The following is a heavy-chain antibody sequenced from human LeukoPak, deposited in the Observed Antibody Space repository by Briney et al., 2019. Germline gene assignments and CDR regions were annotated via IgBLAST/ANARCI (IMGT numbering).Heavy chain of an antibody. D-gene: IGHD2-2*02. Sequence: GGSLRLSCAASGFTFSSYWMSWVRQAPGKGLEWVANIKQDGSEKYYVDSVKGRFTISRDNAKNSLYLQMNSLRAEDTAVYYCARYRFWDIVVVPAAIDAFDIWGQGTMVTVSS. CDR1: GFTFSSYW. V-gene: IGHV3-7*01. J-gene: IGHJ3*02. CDR3: ARYRFWDIVVVPAAIDAFDI. CDR2: IKQDGSEK.